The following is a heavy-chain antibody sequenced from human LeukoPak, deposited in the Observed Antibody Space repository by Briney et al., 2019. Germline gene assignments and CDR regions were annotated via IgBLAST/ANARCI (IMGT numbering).Heavy chain of an antibody. CDR2: IDPSDSYT. Sequence: GESLRISCKGSGYSFTSYWINWVRQMPGKGLEWMGKIDPSDSYTNYSPSFQGHVTISVDKSINTAYLQWSSLRASDSAMHYCARRGGSGGYWYFDLWGRGTLVTVSS. V-gene: IGHV5-10-1*01. CDR1: GYSFTSYW. D-gene: IGHD2-15*01. CDR3: ARRGGSGGYWYFDL. J-gene: IGHJ2*01.